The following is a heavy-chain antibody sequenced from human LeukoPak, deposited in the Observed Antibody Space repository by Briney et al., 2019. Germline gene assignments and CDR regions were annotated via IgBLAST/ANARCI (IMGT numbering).Heavy chain of an antibody. J-gene: IGHJ4*02. CDR2: INCNSGGT. V-gene: IGHV1-2*06. Sequence: GASVKVPCKASGYIFTDYYLHWVRQAPGQGPEWMGRINCNSGGTMYAQNLQDRVTMTRVTSISTAYMELSRLTSDDTAVYYCARDLSSTSNWELDYWGRGTLVTVSS. CDR3: ARDLSSTSNWELDY. D-gene: IGHD1-1*01. CDR1: GYIFTDYY.